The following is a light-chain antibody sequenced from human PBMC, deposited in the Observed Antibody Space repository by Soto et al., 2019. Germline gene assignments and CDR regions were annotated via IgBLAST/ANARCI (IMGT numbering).Light chain of an antibody. V-gene: IGKV1-9*01. CDR3: QELNTYLRRT. CDR2: TAS. J-gene: IGKJ4*01. CDR1: QGISSY. Sequence: DIPLTQSPSFLSASVGDRVTITCRASQGISSYLAWYQQKPGKAPKLLIHTASILQSGVPSRFSGSGSGTDFTLTISSLQPEDFATYYCQELNTYLRRTFGGGTKVDIK.